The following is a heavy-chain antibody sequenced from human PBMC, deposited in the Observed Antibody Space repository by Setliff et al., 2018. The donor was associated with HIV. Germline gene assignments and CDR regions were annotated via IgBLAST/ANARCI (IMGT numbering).Heavy chain of an antibody. J-gene: IGHJ3*02. D-gene: IGHD5-18*01. V-gene: IGHV4-59*08. CDR1: GGSISSHY. CDR2: IYYSGST. CDR3: ASSGIQSNVFDI. Sequence: SETLSLTCSVSGGSISSHYWSWIRQPPGKGLVGIGYIYYSGSTNYNPTLTSRITISVNTSKNQFSLKLSAVTAADAAVYSCASSGIQSNVFDIWGQGTMVTVSS.